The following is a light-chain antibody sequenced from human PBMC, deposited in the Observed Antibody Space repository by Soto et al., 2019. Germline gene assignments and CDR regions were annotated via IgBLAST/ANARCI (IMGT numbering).Light chain of an antibody. CDR2: DAF. CDR1: QSVSSY. V-gene: IGKV3-11*01. Sequence: EIVLTQSPATLSLSPGERATLSCRASQSVSSYLVWYQQKPGQAPRLLIFDAFNRATGIPARFSGSGSGTDFTLTISSLEPEDFAVYFCQQRSSWPLTIGGGTKVEIK. CDR3: QQRSSWPLT. J-gene: IGKJ4*01.